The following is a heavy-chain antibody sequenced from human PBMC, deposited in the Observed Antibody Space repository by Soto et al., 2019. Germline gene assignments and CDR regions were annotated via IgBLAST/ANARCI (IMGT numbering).Heavy chain of an antibody. V-gene: IGHV3-33*01. Sequence: GGSLRLSCAASGFTFSSYGMHWVRQAPGKGLEWVAVIWYDGSNKYYADSVKGRFTISRDNSKNTLYLQMNSLRAEDTAVYYCASSIVVAIRDYGMDVWGQGTTVTVSS. J-gene: IGHJ6*02. CDR3: ASSIVVAIRDYGMDV. CDR1: GFTFSSYG. D-gene: IGHD2-15*01. CDR2: IWYDGSNK.